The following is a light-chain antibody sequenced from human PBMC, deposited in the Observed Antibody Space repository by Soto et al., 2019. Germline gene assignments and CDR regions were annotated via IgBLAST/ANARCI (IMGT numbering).Light chain of an antibody. V-gene: IGKV3D-15*01. CDR1: QNVNIN. CDR2: GAS. J-gene: IGKJ4*01. Sequence: EIVMTQSPVTLSMSPGERVTLSCRASQNVNINLAWYQQRPGQAPRVLIYGASNRASGIPDRFSGSGSGTDFTLTISSLEPDDFAPYYCQQYKDWPPLTFGGGTRVEIK. CDR3: QQYKDWPPLT.